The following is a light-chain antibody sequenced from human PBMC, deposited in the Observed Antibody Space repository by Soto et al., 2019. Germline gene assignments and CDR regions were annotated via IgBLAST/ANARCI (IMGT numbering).Light chain of an antibody. CDR1: QSVSSSY. V-gene: IGKV3-20*01. CDR2: GAS. Sequence: EMVLTKNNGTLSLSPGERATLSCRASQSVSSSYLAWYQQKPGQAPRLLIYGASSRATGIPDRFSGSGSATDFTLTISRLEPEDFAVYYCQQYGSSPITSGQGTRLEIK. CDR3: QQYGSSPIT. J-gene: IGKJ5*01.